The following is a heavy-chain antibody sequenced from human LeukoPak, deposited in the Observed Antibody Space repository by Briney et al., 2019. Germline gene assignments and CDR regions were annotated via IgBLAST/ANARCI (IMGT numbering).Heavy chain of an antibody. CDR1: GYNFTNYW. V-gene: IGHV5-51*01. D-gene: IGHD6-13*01. CDR3: ARRYSGSSWYVGAFDI. CDR2: IYPGDSDT. Sequence: GESLKISCKGSGYNFTNYWIGWVRQMPGKGLEWMGIIYPGDSDTRYSPSFQGQVTISADKSISTAYLQWSSLKASDTAMYYCARRYSGSSWYVGAFDIWGQGTMVTVSS. J-gene: IGHJ3*02.